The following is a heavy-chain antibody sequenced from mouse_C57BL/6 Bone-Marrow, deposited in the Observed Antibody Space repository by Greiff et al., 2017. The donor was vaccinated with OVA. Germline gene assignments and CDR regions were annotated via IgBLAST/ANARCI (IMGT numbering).Heavy chain of an antibody. CDR2: ISYDGSN. V-gene: IGHV3-6*01. D-gene: IGHD2-1*01. J-gene: IGHJ4*01. CDR1: GYSITSGYY. Sequence: ESGPGLVKPSQSLSLTCSVTGYSITSGYYWNWIRQFPGNKLEWMGYISYDGSNNYNPSLKNRISITRDTSKNQFFLKLNSVTTEDTATDYCARLLWSDYYAMDYWGQGTSVTVSS. CDR3: ARLLWSDYYAMDY.